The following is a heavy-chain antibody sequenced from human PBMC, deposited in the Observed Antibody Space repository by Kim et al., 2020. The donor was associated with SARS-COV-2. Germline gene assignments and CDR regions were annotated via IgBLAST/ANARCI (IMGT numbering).Heavy chain of an antibody. CDR1: GGSIISGDYY. J-gene: IGHJ4*02. CDR2: IYDSAKT. D-gene: IGHD1-26*01. V-gene: IGHV4-30-4*01. Sequence: SETLSLTCTVSGGSIISGDYYWNWIRQSPGKDLQWIGYIYDSAKTSYNPSLRSRISISVDTSNNQFSLKVNSVTAADTAVYYCARAPKISSVEYIWETLRGPDYFDYWGQGPLVTVSS. CDR3: ARAPKISSVEYIWETLRGPDYFDY.